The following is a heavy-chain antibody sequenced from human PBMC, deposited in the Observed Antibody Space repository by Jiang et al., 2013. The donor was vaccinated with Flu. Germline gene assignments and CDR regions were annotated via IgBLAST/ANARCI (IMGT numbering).Heavy chain of an antibody. J-gene: IGHJ4*02. D-gene: IGHD5-18*01. CDR1: GFTFSSYA. Sequence: VQLLESGGGVVQPGRSLRLSCAASGFTFSSYAMHWVRQAPGKGLEWVAVISYDGSNKYYADSVKGRFTISRDNSKNTLYLQMNSLRAEDTAVYYCARGRESGYSYGYYFDYGAREPWSPSPQ. CDR3: ARGRESGYSYGYYFD. V-gene: IGHV3-30-3*01. CDR2: ISYDGSNK.